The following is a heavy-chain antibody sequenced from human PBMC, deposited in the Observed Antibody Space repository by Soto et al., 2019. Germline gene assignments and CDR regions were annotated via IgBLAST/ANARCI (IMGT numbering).Heavy chain of an antibody. CDR2: IIPLFGTA. CDR1: GGTFSSYA. J-gene: IGHJ6*02. D-gene: IGHD1-20*01. Sequence: QVQLVQSGAEVKKPGSSVKVSCKASGGTFSSYAISWVRQAPGQGLEWMGGIIPLFGTANYAQKFQGRVTITADKSTSTAYMELSSLSSEDTAVYYCAKYITKYGMAVWGQGTTVTVSS. V-gene: IGHV1-69*06. CDR3: AKYITKYGMAV.